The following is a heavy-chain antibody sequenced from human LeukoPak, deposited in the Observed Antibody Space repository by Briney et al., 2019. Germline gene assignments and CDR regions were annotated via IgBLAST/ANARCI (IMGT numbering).Heavy chain of an antibody. Sequence: SETLSLTCTVSGGSISRYYWSWIRQPPGKGLEWIGYIYYSGSTNYNPSLKSRVTISVDTSKNQFSLKLSSVTAADTAVYYCARVNPFLGGSVSILDYWGQGTLVTVSS. CDR3: ARVNPFLGGSVSILDY. V-gene: IGHV4-59*01. J-gene: IGHJ4*02. D-gene: IGHD2/OR15-2a*01. CDR1: GGSISRYY. CDR2: IYYSGST.